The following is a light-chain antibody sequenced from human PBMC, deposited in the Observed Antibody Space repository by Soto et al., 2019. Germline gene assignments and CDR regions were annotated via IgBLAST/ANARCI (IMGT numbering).Light chain of an antibody. J-gene: IGKJ1*01. V-gene: IGKV1-5*01. CDR1: QRISRW. Sequence: DVQMTQSPSTLSASVGDRVTITCRASQRISRWLAWYQQIPGKAPKLLIYDASTLESGVPSRFSGSGSGTEFTLTISSLQPDDFATYYCQQYTSYLRTFGQGNNVEFK. CDR2: DAS. CDR3: QQYTSYLRT.